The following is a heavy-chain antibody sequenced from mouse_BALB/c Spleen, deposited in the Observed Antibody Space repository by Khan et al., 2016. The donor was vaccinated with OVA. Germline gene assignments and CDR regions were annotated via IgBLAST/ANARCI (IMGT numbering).Heavy chain of an antibody. CDR1: GFTFSTYG. D-gene: IGHD1-1*01. CDR2: INTGGAYI. V-gene: IGHV5-6*01. Sequence: EVELVESGGDFVRPGGSLKLSCAASGFTFSTYGMSWVRQTPDKRLEWVATINTGGAYIYYPDSVKGRFTISRDNAKNTLYLQLSSLKSEDTAIYYCARLAYYYSSEGFAYWGQGTLVTVSA. CDR3: ARLAYYYSSEGFAY. J-gene: IGHJ3*01.